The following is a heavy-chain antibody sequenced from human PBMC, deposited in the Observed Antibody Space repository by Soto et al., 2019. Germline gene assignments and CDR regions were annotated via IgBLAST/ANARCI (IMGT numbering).Heavy chain of an antibody. CDR3: ARVLLSAARITYDAFDI. V-gene: IGHV3-7*05. Sequence: GGSLRLSCAASGFTFSSYWMSWVRQAPGKGLEWVANIKQDGSEKYYVDSVKGRFTISRDNAKNSLYLQMNSLRAEDTAVYYCARVLLSAARITYDAFDIWGQGTMVTVSS. D-gene: IGHD6-6*01. J-gene: IGHJ3*02. CDR1: GFTFSSYW. CDR2: IKQDGSEK.